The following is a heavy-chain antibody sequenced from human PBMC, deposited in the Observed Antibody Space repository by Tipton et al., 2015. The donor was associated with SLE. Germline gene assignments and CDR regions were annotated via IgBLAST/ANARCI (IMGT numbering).Heavy chain of an antibody. J-gene: IGHJ4*02. CDR3: ARGADILTGYSLDY. CDR2: INHSGST. CDR1: GGSFSGYY. V-gene: IGHV4-34*01. D-gene: IGHD3-9*01. Sequence: TLSLTCAVYGGSFSGYYWSWIRQPPGKGLEWIGEINHSGSTNYNPSLKSRVTISVDTSKNQFSLKLTSVSAADTAVYYCARGADILTGYSLDYWGQGTLVTVSS.